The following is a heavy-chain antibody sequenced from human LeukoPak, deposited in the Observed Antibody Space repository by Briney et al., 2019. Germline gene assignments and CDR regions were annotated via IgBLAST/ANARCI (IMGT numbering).Heavy chain of an antibody. D-gene: IGHD6-13*01. CDR2: IKQDGSEK. CDR3: ARVYSSSWYYYYGMDV. Sequence: PGGSLRLSCVASGFPFSSYWMTWVRLAPGKGLEWVANIKQDGSEKYYVDSVKGRFTISRDNAKNSLYLQMNSLRAEDTAVYYCARVYSSSWYYYYGMDVWGQGTTVTVSS. V-gene: IGHV3-7*01. J-gene: IGHJ6*02. CDR1: GFPFSSYW.